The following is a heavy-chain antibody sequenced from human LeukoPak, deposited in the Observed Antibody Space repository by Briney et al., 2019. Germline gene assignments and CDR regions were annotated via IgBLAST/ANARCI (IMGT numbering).Heavy chain of an antibody. CDR3: AKQWVDC. J-gene: IGHJ4*02. Sequence: QPGGSLRLSCAASGFTFSNYAMNWVRQAPGKGLEWVSSISESGDTTHYADSVKGRFTISRDNAQNTLYPQMNTLRAEDTALYYCAKQWVDCWGQGTLVTVSS. CDR1: GFTFSNYA. D-gene: IGHD1-26*01. V-gene: IGHV3-23*01. CDR2: ISESGDTT.